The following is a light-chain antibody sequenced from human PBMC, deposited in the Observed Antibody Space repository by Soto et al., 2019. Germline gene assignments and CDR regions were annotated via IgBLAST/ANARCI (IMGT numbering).Light chain of an antibody. CDR3: CSYAGSYTLYV. CDR2: DVN. CDR1: SSDVGGYNF. J-gene: IGLJ1*01. V-gene: IGLV2-11*01. Sequence: QSALTQPRSVSGSPGQSVTISCAGTSSDVGGYNFVSWYQQHPGKAPKLMIYDVNKRPSGVPDRFSGSKSGNTASLTISGRQAEDEADYYCCSYAGSYTLYVFGTGTKLTVL.